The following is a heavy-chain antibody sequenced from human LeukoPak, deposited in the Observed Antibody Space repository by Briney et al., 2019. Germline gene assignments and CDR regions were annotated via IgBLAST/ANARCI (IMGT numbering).Heavy chain of an antibody. CDR2: IYHSGST. CDR1: GGSISSGGYS. J-gene: IGHJ4*02. V-gene: IGHV4-30-2*01. D-gene: IGHD2-2*01. CDR3: ARYCSSTSCSSSYYFDY. Sequence: SQILSLTCAVSGGSISSGGYSWSWIRQPPGKGLEWIGYIYHSGSTYYNPSLKSRVTISVDRSKNQFSLKLSSVTAADTAVYYCARYCSSTSCSSSYYFDYWGQGTLVTVSS.